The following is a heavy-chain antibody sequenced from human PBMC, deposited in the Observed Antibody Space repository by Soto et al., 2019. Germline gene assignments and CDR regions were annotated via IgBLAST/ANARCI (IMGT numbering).Heavy chain of an antibody. CDR1: GFTFSSYS. D-gene: IGHD5-18*01. V-gene: IGHV3-21*01. CDR2: ISSSSSYI. J-gene: IGHJ4*02. Sequence: PGGSLRLSCAASGFTFSSYSMNWVRQAPGKGLEWVSSISSSSSYIYYADSVKGRFTISRDNAKNSLYLQMNSLRAEDTAVYYCAKLLRVYVDTVDYWGQGTLVTVSS. CDR3: AKLLRVYVDTVDY.